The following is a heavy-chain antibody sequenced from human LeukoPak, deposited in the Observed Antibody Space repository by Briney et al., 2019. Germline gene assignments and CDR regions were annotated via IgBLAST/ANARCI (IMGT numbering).Heavy chain of an antibody. CDR2: ISGSGSST. CDR1: GFTFNTHG. CDR3: ATYRRGYHDSSESYYFDY. D-gene: IGHD3-22*01. J-gene: IGHJ4*02. V-gene: IGHV3-23*01. Sequence: GGSLRLSCAASGFTFNTHGMSWVRQAPGKGLEWVSAISGSGSSTYYADSVKGRFTISRDDSKNTLYLQMNGLRAEDTAVYYCATYRRGYHDSSESYYFDYWGQGTLVTVSS.